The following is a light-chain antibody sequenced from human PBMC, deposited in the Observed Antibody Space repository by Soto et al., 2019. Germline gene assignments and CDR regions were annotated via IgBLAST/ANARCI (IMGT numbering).Light chain of an antibody. J-gene: IGKJ1*01. CDR1: QSVSSAY. V-gene: IGKV3-20*01. CDR2: AAS. CDR3: QQYGSSSTWT. Sequence: EIVLTQSPGTLALSPGERATLSCRASQSVSSAYLAWYQHKPGQPPTLLIYAASSRVTGIPDRFSGSGSGTDFTLTISRLEPEDLAVYYCQQYGSSSTWTFGQGTTVEI.